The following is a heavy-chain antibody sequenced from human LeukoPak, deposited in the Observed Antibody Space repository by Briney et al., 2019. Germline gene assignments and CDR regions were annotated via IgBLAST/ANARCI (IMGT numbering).Heavy chain of an antibody. CDR2: ISGYNSKP. D-gene: IGHD2/OR15-2a*01. Sequence: GASVKVSCKTSGYSFTNYGISWVRQARGQGLEWMGWISGYNSKPFYAQNFQGRVTMTTDTSTSTVYMEVRSLKSDDTAVYYCARAELLSAATTLGRVNYWGQGTLVTVSS. V-gene: IGHV1-18*01. J-gene: IGHJ4*02. CDR3: ARAELLSAATTLGRVNY. CDR1: GYSFTNYG.